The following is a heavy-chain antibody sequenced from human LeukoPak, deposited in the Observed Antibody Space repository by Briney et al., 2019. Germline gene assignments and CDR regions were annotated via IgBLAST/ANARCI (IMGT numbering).Heavy chain of an antibody. Sequence: GASVKVSCKASGGTSRSYSLSWVRQAPGQRLEWMGWINAGNGNTKYSQKFQGRVTITRDTSASTVYMELSSLRSEDTAVYYCARAEYSSSWYYFDYWGQGTLVTVSS. CDR1: GGTSRSYS. J-gene: IGHJ4*02. D-gene: IGHD6-13*01. V-gene: IGHV1-3*01. CDR2: INAGNGNT. CDR3: ARAEYSSSWYYFDY.